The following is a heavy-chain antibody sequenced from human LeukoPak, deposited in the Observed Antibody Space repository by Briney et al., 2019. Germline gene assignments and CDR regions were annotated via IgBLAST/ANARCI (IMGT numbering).Heavy chain of an antibody. CDR3: AAGIAARYNWFDP. CDR2: INHSGST. Sequence: KPSETLSLTCAVYGGSFSGYYWSWIRQPPGKGLEWIGEINHSGSTNYNPSLKSRVTISVDTSKNQFSLKLSSVTAADTAVYYCAAGIAARYNWFDPWGQGTLVTVSS. V-gene: IGHV4-34*01. CDR1: GGSFSGYY. D-gene: IGHD6-6*01. J-gene: IGHJ5*02.